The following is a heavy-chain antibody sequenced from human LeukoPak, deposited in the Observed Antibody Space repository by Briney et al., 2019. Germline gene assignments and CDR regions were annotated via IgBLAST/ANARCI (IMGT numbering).Heavy chain of an antibody. D-gene: IGHD5-24*01. V-gene: IGHV1-69*05. Sequence: SVKVSCKASGGTFSSYAISWVRQAPGQGLEWMGGIIPIFGTANYAQKFQGRVTMTRDMSTSTVYMELSSLRSEDTAVYCCARSRDGYNSPPQHWGQGTLVTVSS. CDR1: GGTFSSYA. CDR3: ARSRDGYNSPPQH. CDR2: IIPIFGTA. J-gene: IGHJ4*02.